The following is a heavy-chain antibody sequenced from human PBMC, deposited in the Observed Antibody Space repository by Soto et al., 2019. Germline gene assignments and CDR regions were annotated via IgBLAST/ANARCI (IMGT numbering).Heavy chain of an antibody. CDR3: AQDRGWGVVSPSHDY. J-gene: IGHJ4*02. D-gene: IGHD2-21*01. CDR2: IRGTGGET. V-gene: IGHV3-23*01. Sequence: EVELLESGGGIVQPGGSLRVSCVASGFTFRNFVMSWVRQAQGKGLEWVSAIRGTGGETFYADSVRGRFTISRDNSKNTLYLQMNSLRDEDTALYFCAQDRGWGVVSPSHDYWGQGTLVTVSS. CDR1: GFTFRNFV.